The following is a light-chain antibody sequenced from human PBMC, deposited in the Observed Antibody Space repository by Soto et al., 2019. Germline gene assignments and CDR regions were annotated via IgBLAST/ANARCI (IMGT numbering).Light chain of an antibody. V-gene: IGKV3-20*01. Sequence: EIVLTQSPCTLSLSPGERATLTCRASQSVSNRYLAWYQQIPGQAHRLLIYGASSKGTGVPDRFSGSGSGTDFTLTISRLEPEDFAVYYCHQYGSSRCTFVHGTKVEIK. CDR3: HQYGSSRCT. J-gene: IGKJ1*01. CDR1: QSVSNRY. CDR2: GAS.